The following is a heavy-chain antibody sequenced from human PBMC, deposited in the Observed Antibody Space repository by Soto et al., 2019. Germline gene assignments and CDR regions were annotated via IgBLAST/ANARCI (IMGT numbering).Heavy chain of an antibody. CDR2: IYYSGST. CDR1: GGSISSSSYY. J-gene: IGHJ5*02. V-gene: IGHV4-39*01. D-gene: IGHD1-26*01. Sequence: SETLSLTCTVSGGSISSSSYYWGWIRQPPGKGLEWIGSIYYSGSTYYNPSLKSRVTISVDTSKNQFSLKLSSVTAADTAVYYCARLEEGRGATFNWFDPWGQGTLVTVS. CDR3: ARLEEGRGATFNWFDP.